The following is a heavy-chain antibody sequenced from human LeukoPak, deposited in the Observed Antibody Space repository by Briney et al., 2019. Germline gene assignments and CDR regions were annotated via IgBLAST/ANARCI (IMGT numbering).Heavy chain of an antibody. V-gene: IGHV3-53*01. CDR3: AGILRGSFDL. J-gene: IGHJ3*01. Sequence: GGSLTLSCAASGITVSSNDMTWVRQAPGRGLEWVSVLYSGGRSDYADSVKGRFIMTRDNSKNTLSLQMNSLNAEDTAVYYCAGILRGSFDLWGQGTLVTVSS. CDR2: LYSGGRS. CDR1: GITVSSND.